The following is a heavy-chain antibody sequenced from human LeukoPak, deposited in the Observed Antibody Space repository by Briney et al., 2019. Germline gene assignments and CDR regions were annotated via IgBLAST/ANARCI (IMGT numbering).Heavy chain of an antibody. D-gene: IGHD6-13*01. Sequence: GASVKVSCKASGYTFTSYGISWVRQAPGQGLEWMGWISAYNGNTNYAQKLQGRVTMTTDTSTSTAYMELRSLRSDDTAAYYCARDIATAGRNKRGNWFDPWGQGALVTVSS. CDR1: GYTFTSYG. CDR3: ARDIATAGRNKRGNWFDP. V-gene: IGHV1-18*01. CDR2: ISAYNGNT. J-gene: IGHJ5*02.